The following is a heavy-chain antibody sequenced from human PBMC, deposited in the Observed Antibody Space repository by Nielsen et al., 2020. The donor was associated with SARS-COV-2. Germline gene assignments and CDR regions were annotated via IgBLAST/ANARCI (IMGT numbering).Heavy chain of an antibody. CDR3: ARDFRFGESMFPN. CDR2: ISWNSGSI. D-gene: IGHD3-10*01. V-gene: IGHV3-9*01. CDR1: GFTFDDYA. J-gene: IGHJ4*02. Sequence: SLKISCAASGFTFDDYAMHWVRQAPGKGLEWVSGISWNSGSIGYADSVKGRFTISRDNAKNSLYLQMNSLRAEDTAVYYCARDFRFGESMFPNWGQGTLVTVSS.